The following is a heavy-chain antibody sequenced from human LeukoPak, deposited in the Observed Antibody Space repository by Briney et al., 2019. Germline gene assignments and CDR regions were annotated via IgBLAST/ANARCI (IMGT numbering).Heavy chain of an antibody. D-gene: IGHD3-22*01. J-gene: IGHJ4*02. Sequence: GGSLRLSCAASGFIFSGYGMHWVRQPAANRLEWVAFIRSDGSDTYSAASVKGRFTISRDNSKNTPWLQMNSLRAEDTAVYYCAKHDSSSDFWGQGTLVTVAS. CDR3: AKHDSSSDF. CDR1: GFIFSGYG. V-gene: IGHV3-30*02. CDR2: IRSDGSDT.